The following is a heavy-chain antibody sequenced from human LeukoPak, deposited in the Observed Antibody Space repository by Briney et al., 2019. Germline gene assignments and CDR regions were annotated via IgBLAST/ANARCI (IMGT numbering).Heavy chain of an antibody. CDR1: GYTFTGYY. D-gene: IGHD1-26*01. Sequence: GASVKVSCTASGYTFTGYYMHWVRQAPGQGLEWMGWINPNSGGTNYAQKFQGRVTMTRDTSISTAYMELSRLRSDDTAVYYCARGGGVGAKNFDYWGQGTLVTVSS. CDR3: ARGGGVGAKNFDY. V-gene: IGHV1-2*02. J-gene: IGHJ4*02. CDR2: INPNSGGT.